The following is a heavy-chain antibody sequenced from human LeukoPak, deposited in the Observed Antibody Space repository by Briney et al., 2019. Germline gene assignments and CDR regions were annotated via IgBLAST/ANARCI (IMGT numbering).Heavy chain of an antibody. V-gene: IGHV3-9*01. Sequence: AGGSLRLSCAASGFTFDDYAMHWVRQAPGKGLEWVSGISWNSGSIGYADSVKGRFTISRDNAKNSLYLQMNSLRAEDTALYYCAKDYDSSGYYDSGFDYWGQGTLVTVFS. CDR2: ISWNSGSI. CDR3: AKDYDSSGYYDSGFDY. J-gene: IGHJ4*02. CDR1: GFTFDDYA. D-gene: IGHD3-22*01.